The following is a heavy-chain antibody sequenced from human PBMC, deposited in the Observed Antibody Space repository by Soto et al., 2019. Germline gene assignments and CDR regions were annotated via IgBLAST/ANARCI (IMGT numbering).Heavy chain of an antibody. D-gene: IGHD3-22*01. CDR2: ISAYNGNT. J-gene: IGHJ3*02. Sequence: QVQLVQSGAEVKKPGASVKVSCKASGYTFTSYGISWVRRAPGQGLEWMGWISAYNGNTNYAQKLQGRVTMTTDTSTSTAYMELRSLRSDDTAVYYCAREVTPYYYDSSGPDAFDIWGPGTMVPVSS. CDR1: GYTFTSYG. V-gene: IGHV1-18*01. CDR3: AREVTPYYYDSSGPDAFDI.